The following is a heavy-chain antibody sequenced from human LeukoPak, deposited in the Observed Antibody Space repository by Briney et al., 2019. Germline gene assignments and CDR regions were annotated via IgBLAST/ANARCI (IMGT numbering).Heavy chain of an antibody. D-gene: IGHD2-15*01. J-gene: IGHJ4*02. Sequence: GGSLRLSCAASGFTFSSYSMNWVRQAPGKGLEWVSSISSSSSYIYYADSVKGRFTISRDNAKHSLYLQMNRPRAEDTAVYYCARGSVVAARSDYFDYWGQGTLVTVSS. CDR2: ISSSSSYI. CDR3: ARGSVVAARSDYFDY. CDR1: GFTFSSYS. V-gene: IGHV3-21*01.